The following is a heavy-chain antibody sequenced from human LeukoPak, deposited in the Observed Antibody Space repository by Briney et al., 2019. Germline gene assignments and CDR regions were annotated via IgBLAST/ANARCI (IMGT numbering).Heavy chain of an antibody. CDR3: ASPSSGQSFDI. CDR1: GFTFSTYW. Sequence: GGSLRLSCAASGFTFSTYWMTWVRQAPGKGLEWVANIKQDGSEKHYVDSVKGRFTIFRDKSKNTLYLQMSSLRVEDTAFYYCASPSSGQSFDIWGQGTMVIVSS. V-gene: IGHV3-7*05. CDR2: IKQDGSEK. J-gene: IGHJ3*02. D-gene: IGHD3-22*01.